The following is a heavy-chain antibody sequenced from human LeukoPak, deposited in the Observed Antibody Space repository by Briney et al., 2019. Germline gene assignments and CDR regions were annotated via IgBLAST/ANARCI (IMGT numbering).Heavy chain of an antibody. CDR3: ARDPTRYASTTVVASSFDY. V-gene: IGHV3-48*01. J-gene: IGHJ4*02. CDR1: GFTFSSYS. Sequence: GGSLRLSCATSGFTFSSYSMSWVRQAPGKGLGWISYISSRSRAIYYADSVKGRFTISRDNAKNSLYLQMNRLRAEDTAVYYCARDPTRYASTTVVASSFDYWGQGPLVTVSS. D-gene: IGHD4-23*01. CDR2: ISSRSRAI.